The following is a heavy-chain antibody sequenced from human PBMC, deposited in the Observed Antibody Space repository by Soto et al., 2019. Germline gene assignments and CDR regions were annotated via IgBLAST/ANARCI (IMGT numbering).Heavy chain of an antibody. V-gene: IGHV3-30-3*01. D-gene: IGHD3-22*01. CDR3: ATGAAYYYDTSRY. Sequence: PRLSCTASGSGFSALAMHWIRQPPGKGLEWVAVVFNDESSISYADSVKGRFTISRDNSRNTLYLQMTSLRLEDTALYYCATGAAYYYDTSRYWGQGTLVTVSS. CDR1: GSGFSALA. CDR2: VFNDESSI. J-gene: IGHJ4*02.